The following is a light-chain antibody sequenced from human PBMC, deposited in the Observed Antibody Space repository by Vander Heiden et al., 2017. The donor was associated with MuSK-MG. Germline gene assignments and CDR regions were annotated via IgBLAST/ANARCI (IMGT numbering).Light chain of an antibody. CDR1: HIGSKS. CDR3: QVWDSSSDPLYV. CDR2: DDR. J-gene: IGLJ1*01. Sequence: SYVLTQPPSVSVAPGQPARITCGGNHIGSKSVHWYQQKPGQAPVLVVYDDRDRHSGIPERVSGSNSGNTATLTISRVEDGDEADYYCQVWDSSSDPLYVFGTGTKVTVL. V-gene: IGLV3-21*02.